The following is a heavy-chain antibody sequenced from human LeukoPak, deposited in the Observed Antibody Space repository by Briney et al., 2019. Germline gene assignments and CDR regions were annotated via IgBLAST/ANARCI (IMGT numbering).Heavy chain of an antibody. D-gene: IGHD3-16*02. V-gene: IGHV4-59*13. J-gene: IGHJ4*02. Sequence: SETLSLTCTAPGSSINYYYWTWIRQPPGKGLELIAYIYYRGTTNYNPSFRSRVTLSVAASKSQISLRLSSVTAADTAVYFCARKDNRGKGPYFYDVWGQGTLVTVSS. CDR1: GSSINYYY. CDR2: IYYRGTT. CDR3: ARKDNRGKGPYFYDV.